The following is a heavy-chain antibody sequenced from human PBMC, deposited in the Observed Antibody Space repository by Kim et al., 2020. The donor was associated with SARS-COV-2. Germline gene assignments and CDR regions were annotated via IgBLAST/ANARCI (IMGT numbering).Heavy chain of an antibody. CDR1: GFNFSSFT. CDR2: VNHDSTYI. V-gene: IGHV3-21*01. D-gene: IGHD3-16*02. Sequence: GGSLRLSCVVSGFNFSSFTMNWVRQGPGKGLEWVSSVNHDSTYIYYADSVKGRFTISRDNASDSVFLQMNNLRAEDTALYYCARANDNIWGSHRHLLDYWAQGIHVTVSS. J-gene: IGHJ4*02. CDR3: ARANDNIWGSHRHLLDY.